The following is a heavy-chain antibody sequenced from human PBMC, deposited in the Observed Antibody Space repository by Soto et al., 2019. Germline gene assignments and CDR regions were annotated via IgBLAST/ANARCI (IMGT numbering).Heavy chain of an antibody. CDR3: AKSGAASVVAPPQNWFDH. J-gene: IGHJ5*02. V-gene: IGHV3-23*01. CDR1: GFTFSSFA. D-gene: IGHD2-15*01. CDR2: ISGSGGST. Sequence: EVQLLESGGGVVQPGGSLRLSCAASGFTFSSFAMSWVRQAPGKGLEWVSAISGSGGSTYYADSVKGRFTISQDNSKNTLQPQMNRLRAEDTAVYYCAKSGAASVVAPPQNWFDHWGQGTLVTVSS.